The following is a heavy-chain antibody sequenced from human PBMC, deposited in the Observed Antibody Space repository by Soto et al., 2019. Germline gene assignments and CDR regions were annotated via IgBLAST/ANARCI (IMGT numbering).Heavy chain of an antibody. V-gene: IGHV3-30*18. Sequence: QVQLVESGGGVVQPGRSLRLSCAASGFTFSSYGMHWVRQAPGKGLEWVAVISYDGSNKYYADSVKGRFTISRDNSKNTLYLQMISLRAEDTAVYYCAKDLLGGNSCPLDYWGQGTLVTVSS. CDR1: GFTFSSYG. CDR3: AKDLLGGNSCPLDY. J-gene: IGHJ4*02. CDR2: ISYDGSNK. D-gene: IGHD2-21*02.